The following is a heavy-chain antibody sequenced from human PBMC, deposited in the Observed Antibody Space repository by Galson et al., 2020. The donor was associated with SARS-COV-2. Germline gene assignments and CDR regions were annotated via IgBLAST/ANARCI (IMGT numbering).Heavy chain of an antibody. CDR1: GGTFSNYA. CDR3: ARGHAHYDNSGYLTGWFDP. J-gene: IGHJ5*02. CDR2: INPFLGTP. V-gene: IGHV1-69*05. Sequence: ASVKVSCKASGGTFSNYAISWVRQAPGQGLEWMGGINPFLGTPNYAQKFQDRVTITTDESTSTAYVEVNSLRSDDTSIYYCARGHAHYDNSGYLTGWFDPWGQGSLVTVSS. D-gene: IGHD3-22*01.